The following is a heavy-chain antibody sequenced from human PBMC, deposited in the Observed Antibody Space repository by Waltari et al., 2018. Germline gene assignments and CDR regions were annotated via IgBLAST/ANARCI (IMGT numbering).Heavy chain of an antibody. J-gene: IGHJ5*02. CDR2: NNHRGSN. D-gene: IGHD3-16*02. CDR3: AIGRLSSQLQARGCRSNWFDP. V-gene: IGHV4-34*01. Sequence: QVQLQQWGAGLLKPSETLSLTCAVHGGSFTGYYWNWIRQPPGKELDWIGENNHRGSNTYNPTLRRRVTMSVDMSNNHFSIMLTSVTASDTSVYYCAIGRLSSQLQARGCRSNWFDPWGQGTLVTVSS. CDR1: GGSFTGYY.